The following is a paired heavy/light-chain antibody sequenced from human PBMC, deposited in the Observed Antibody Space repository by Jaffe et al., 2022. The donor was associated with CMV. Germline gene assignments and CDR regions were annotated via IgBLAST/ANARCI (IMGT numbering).Heavy chain of an antibody. CDR1: GFRFKDAW. CDR2: IKSQSDGGTP. D-gene: IGHD3-10*01. CDR3: TTGGVLFWLGELRNNWFDP. J-gene: IGHJ5*02. Sequence: EAQLVESGGGLVQPGGSLRLSCVASGFRFKDAWMTWVRQAPGKGLEWIARIKSQSDGGTPEYASPVEGRFIISRDDSKNTLYLQLNSLKNEDTAVYYCTTGGVLFWLGELRNNWFDPWGQGTLVTVSS. V-gene: IGHV3-15*01.
Light chain of an antibody. V-gene: IGKV1-39*01. CDR3: QQSYSSPPT. J-gene: IGKJ2*01. CDR1: QNIINF. Sequence: DIQMTQSPSSLSASVGDRVTITCRASQNIINFLSWYHQKPGKAPKLLVYSSSTLQTGVPSRFSGSGSGTDFTLTINSLQPEDFATYYCQQSYSSPPTFGQGTHLDMK. CDR2: SSS.